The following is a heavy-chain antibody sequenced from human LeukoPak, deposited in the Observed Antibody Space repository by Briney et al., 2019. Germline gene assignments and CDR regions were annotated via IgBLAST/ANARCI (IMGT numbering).Heavy chain of an antibody. D-gene: IGHD6-19*01. CDR2: IYYSGST. Sequence: SETLSLTCAVSGGSISSSNWWSWIRQPPGKGLEWIGSIYYSGSTYYNPSLKSRVTISVDTSKNQFSLKLSSVTAADTAVYYCARDWELVTVAGGDYWGQGTLVTVSS. V-gene: IGHV4-4*02. J-gene: IGHJ4*02. CDR3: ARDWELVTVAGGDY. CDR1: GGSISSSNW.